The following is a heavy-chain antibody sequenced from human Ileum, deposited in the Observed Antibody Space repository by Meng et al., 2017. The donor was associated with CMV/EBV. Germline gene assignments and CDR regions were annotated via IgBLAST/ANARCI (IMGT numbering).Heavy chain of an antibody. Sequence: QVQLQESGPGLVKPPATLSLTCTVSGTSITGYYWSWIRQSAAKGLEWIGRIYTSGSTNYNPSLHSRVSMSIDTSKNQFSLKLRSVTAADTAVYYCAREGSAVHWGQGTLVTVSS. CDR2: IYTSGST. V-gene: IGHV4-4*07. J-gene: IGHJ4*02. CDR1: GTSITGYY. CDR3: AREGSAVH. D-gene: IGHD6-13*01.